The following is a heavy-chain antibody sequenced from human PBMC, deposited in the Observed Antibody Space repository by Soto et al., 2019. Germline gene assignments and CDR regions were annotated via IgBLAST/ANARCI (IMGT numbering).Heavy chain of an antibody. CDR1: GFTFSSYG. CDR2: IWYDGSNK. D-gene: IGHD6-19*01. Sequence: GGSLRLSCAASGFTFSSYGMHWVRQAPGKGLEWVAVIWYDGSNKYYADSVKGRFTISRDNSKNTLYLQMNSLRAEDTAVYYCARGGGSSGWYVGGGVSPYYMDVWGKGTTVTVSS. CDR3: ARGGGSSGWYVGGGVSPYYMDV. V-gene: IGHV3-33*01. J-gene: IGHJ6*03.